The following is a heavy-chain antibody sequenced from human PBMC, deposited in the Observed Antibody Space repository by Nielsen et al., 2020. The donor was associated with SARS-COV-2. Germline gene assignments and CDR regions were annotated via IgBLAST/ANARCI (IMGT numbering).Heavy chain of an antibody. V-gene: IGHV1-2*06. CDR3: ARTNPRAYSGYNI. D-gene: IGHD5-12*01. Sequence: ASVKVSCKASGYTFTGYYMHWLRQAPGQGLEWMGRINPNSGGTNYGQTFQGRFTMTRDTSISTAYMELSSLRSDDTAVYYCARTNPRAYSGYNIWGQGTLVTVSS. CDR1: GYTFTGYY. J-gene: IGHJ4*02. CDR2: INPNSGGT.